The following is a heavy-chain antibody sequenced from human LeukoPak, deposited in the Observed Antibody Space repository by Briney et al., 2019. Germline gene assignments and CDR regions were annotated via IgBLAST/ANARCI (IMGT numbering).Heavy chain of an antibody. Sequence: SETLSLTCTVSGGSISSSSYYWGWIRQPPGKGLEWIGSFYYSGSTYYNPSLKSRVTISVDTSKNQFSLKLSSVTAADTAVYYCAITDAAAGHPFDYWGQGTLVTVSS. CDR2: FYYSGST. V-gene: IGHV4-39*07. D-gene: IGHD6-13*01. CDR1: GGSISSSSYY. CDR3: AITDAAAGHPFDY. J-gene: IGHJ4*02.